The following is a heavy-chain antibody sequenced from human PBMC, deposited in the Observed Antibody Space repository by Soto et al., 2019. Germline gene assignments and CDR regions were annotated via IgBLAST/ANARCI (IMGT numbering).Heavy chain of an antibody. J-gene: IGHJ4*02. CDR1: GFAFYRHW. V-gene: IGHV3-7*01. CDR2: IKVDGSEK. CDR3: ARLICSSTTCYRFYFDF. D-gene: IGHD2-2*01. Sequence: QPGGSLRLSCAASGFAFYRHWMSWVRQAPGKGLEWVANIKVDGSEKHYVGSVQGRFTVSRDNAENSLFLQMNLLRAEDTAVYYCARLICSSTTCYRFYFDFWGQGTLVTVPS.